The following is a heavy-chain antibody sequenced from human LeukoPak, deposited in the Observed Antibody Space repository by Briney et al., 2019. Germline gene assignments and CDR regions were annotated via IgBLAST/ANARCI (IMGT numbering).Heavy chain of an antibody. D-gene: IGHD4-11*01. Sequence: GGSLRLSCAASGFTFSSYAMSWVRQAPGKGLEWVSSISSSGISTYYTDSVRGRFTVSRDKSINTLYLHMNSLRAEDTAVYYCAKGPTVTSGHFDYWGQGTLVTVSS. CDR2: ISSSGIST. CDR1: GFTFSSYA. V-gene: IGHV3-23*01. J-gene: IGHJ4*02. CDR3: AKGPTVTSGHFDY.